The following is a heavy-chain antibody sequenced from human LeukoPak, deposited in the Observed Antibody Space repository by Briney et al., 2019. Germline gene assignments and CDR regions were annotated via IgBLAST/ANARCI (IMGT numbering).Heavy chain of an antibody. CDR3: AKDSSSWYTGKLNYFDY. Sequence: PGGSLRLSCAASGFTFSSYGMHWGRQAPGKGLEWVAFIRYDGSNKYYADSVKGRFTISRDNSKNTLYLQMNSLRAEDTAVYYCAKDSSSWYTGKLNYFDYWGQGTLVTVSS. CDR1: GFTFSSYG. CDR2: IRYDGSNK. D-gene: IGHD6-13*01. J-gene: IGHJ4*02. V-gene: IGHV3-30*02.